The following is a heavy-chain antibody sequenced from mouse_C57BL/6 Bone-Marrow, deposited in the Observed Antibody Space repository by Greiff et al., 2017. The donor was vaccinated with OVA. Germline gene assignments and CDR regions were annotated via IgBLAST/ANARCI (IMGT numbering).Heavy chain of an antibody. V-gene: IGHV5-6*02. CDR1: GFTFSSYG. CDR2: ISSGGSYT. D-gene: IGHD2-4*01. CDR3: ARLAPYYDLFDY. Sequence: DVKLVESGGDLVKPGGSLKLSCAASGFTFSSYGMSWVRQTPDKRLEWVATISSGGSYTYYPDSVKGRFTISRDNAKNTLYLQMSRLKSEDTAMYYCARLAPYYDLFDYWGQGTTLTVSS. J-gene: IGHJ2*01.